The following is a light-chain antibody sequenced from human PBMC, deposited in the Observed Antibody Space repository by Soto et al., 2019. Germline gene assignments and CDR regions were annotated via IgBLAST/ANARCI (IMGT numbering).Light chain of an antibody. V-gene: IGKV3-20*01. CDR1: QSVSSSN. CDR3: QQYGSSPPAT. CDR2: GAS. J-gene: IGKJ2*01. Sequence: EIAVTQSPGTLYLSPGERATLSCRASQSVSSSNLAWYQQKPGQAPRLLIYGASSRATGIPDRFSGSGSGTDFTLTIGRLEPEDFAVYYCQQYGSSPPATFGQGTNLEIK.